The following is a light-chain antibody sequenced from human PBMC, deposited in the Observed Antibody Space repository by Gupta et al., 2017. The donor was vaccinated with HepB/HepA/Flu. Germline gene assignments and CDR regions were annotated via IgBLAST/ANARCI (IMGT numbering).Light chain of an antibody. CDR2: SVS. V-gene: IGKV3-15*01. CDR1: QNIGSD. J-gene: IGKJ1*01. Sequence: EIVMTQSPATLSVSLGERATLSCRASQNIGSDLAWYQQKPGQSPRLLIYSVSTRATGVPARFSGSGYGKEFPVTISRGQSEDFAVYSCQQNNNRPPWTFGQGTQVEIK. CDR3: QQNNNRPPWT.